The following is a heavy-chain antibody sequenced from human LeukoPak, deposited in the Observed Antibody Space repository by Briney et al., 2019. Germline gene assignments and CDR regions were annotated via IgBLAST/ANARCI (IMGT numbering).Heavy chain of an antibody. D-gene: IGHD3-10*01. V-gene: IGHV4-31*03. CDR3: ASYGSGWYFDL. CDR2: IYDSGST. J-gene: IGHJ2*01. CDR1: GGSISSGGYY. Sequence: PSETLSLTCTVSGGSISSGGYYWSWIRQHPGKGLEWIGYIYDSGSTYYKPSLRSRVTISGDTSKNQFSLKLSSVSDADTAVYYRASYGSGWYFDLWGRGTLVTVSS.